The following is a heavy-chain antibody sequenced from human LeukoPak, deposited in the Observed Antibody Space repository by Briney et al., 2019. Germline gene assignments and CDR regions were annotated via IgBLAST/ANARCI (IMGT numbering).Heavy chain of an antibody. Sequence: GGSLRLSCAASGFTFRSYGMHWVRQAPGKGLEWVAAISYDGSNKNYADSVKGRFTISRDNSKNTLYLQMNSLRAEDTAVYYCARGVRIAVAGYIDYWGQGTLVTVSS. V-gene: IGHV3-30*19. CDR3: ARGVRIAVAGYIDY. CDR2: ISYDGSNK. D-gene: IGHD6-19*01. J-gene: IGHJ4*02. CDR1: GFTFRSYG.